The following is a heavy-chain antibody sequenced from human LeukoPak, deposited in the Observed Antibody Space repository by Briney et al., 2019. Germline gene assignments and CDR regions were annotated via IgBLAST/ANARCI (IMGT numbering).Heavy chain of an antibody. CDR1: GYTFTSYG. D-gene: IGHD4-17*01. J-gene: IGHJ5*02. Sequence: PGASVKVSCKASGYTFTSYGISWVRQAPGQGLEWMGWISAYNGNTNYAQKLQGRVTMTTDTSTSTAYMELRSLRSDDTAVYYCARDSSTVTTVSWFDPWGQGTLVTVSS. CDR3: ARDSSTVTTVSWFDP. V-gene: IGHV1-18*01. CDR2: ISAYNGNT.